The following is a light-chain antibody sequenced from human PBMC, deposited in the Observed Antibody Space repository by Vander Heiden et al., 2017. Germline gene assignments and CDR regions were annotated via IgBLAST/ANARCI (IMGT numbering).Light chain of an antibody. CDR2: TAS. CDR3: QQNDSNFLT. CDR1: QSITTY. J-gene: IGKJ5*01. V-gene: IGKV1-39*01. Sequence: DVHLTHSPSSLPASVGDRVTITCRASQSITTYLNWYQQKPGKAPKLLIYTASSLQSGVPSRFSGSGSGTDFTLTISSLQREDFATYYCQQNDSNFLTFGQGTQVEIK.